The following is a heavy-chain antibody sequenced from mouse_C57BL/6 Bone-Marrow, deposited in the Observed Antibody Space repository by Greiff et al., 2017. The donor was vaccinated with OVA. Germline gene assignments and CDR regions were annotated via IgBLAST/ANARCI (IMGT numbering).Heavy chain of an antibody. D-gene: IGHD2-4*01. J-gene: IGHJ3*01. CDR2: IYPGGGYT. CDR3: AYYEYDEGAAWFAD. V-gene: IGHV1-63*01. CDR1: GYTFTNYW. Sequence: VQLQQSGAELVRPGTSVKMSCKASGYTFTNYWIGWAKQRPGHGLEWIGDIYPGGGYTNYNEKFKGKATLTADKSSSTAYMQFSSLTSEDSAIYYCAYYEYDEGAAWFADWGQGTLVTVSA.